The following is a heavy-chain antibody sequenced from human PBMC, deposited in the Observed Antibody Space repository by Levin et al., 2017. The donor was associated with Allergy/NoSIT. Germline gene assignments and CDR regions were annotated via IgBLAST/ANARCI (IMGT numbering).Heavy chain of an antibody. J-gene: IGHJ4*02. CDR3: ARHRAGSGWLGFDY. V-gene: IGHV4-59*08. CDR1: GGSMHNYF. Sequence: SQTLSLTCTVSGGSMHNYFWSWVRQPPGKGLEWIGYIHSSGTTKYHSSLTGRATISADMSKNEFFLFLTSVTAAGTAVYFCARHRAGSGWLGFDYWGQGTLVPISS. D-gene: IGHD6-19*01. CDR2: IHSSGTT.